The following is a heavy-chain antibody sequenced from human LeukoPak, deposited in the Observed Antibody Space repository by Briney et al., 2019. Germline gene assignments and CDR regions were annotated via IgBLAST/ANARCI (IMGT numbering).Heavy chain of an antibody. J-gene: IGHJ4*02. CDR2: IYYGGT. V-gene: IGHV4-30-4*01. Sequence: PSETLSLTCTVSGGSISSGYYYWRWIRQPPGKGLEYIGYIYYGGTYYNPSLKSRVTISVDTSKNQFSLKLSSVTAADTAVYYCARGGVDFWSGYYKQPPDYWGQGTLVTVSS. CDR1: GGSISSGYYY. D-gene: IGHD3-3*01. CDR3: ARGGVDFWSGYYKQPPDY.